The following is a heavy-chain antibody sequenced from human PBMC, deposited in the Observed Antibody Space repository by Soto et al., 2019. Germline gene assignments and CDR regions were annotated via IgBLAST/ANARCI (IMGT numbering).Heavy chain of an antibody. CDR1: GYTFTSYG. Sequence: ASVKVSCKASGYTFTSYGISWVRQAPGQGLEWMGWISAYNGNTDYSQKLQGRVTVTTDTSTSTAYMELRSLRSDDTAVFYCARDFPGLEVDGDDPHFFDFWGQGTLVTVSS. J-gene: IGHJ4*02. D-gene: IGHD6-19*01. CDR3: ARDFPGLEVDGDDPHFFDF. V-gene: IGHV1-18*01. CDR2: ISAYNGNT.